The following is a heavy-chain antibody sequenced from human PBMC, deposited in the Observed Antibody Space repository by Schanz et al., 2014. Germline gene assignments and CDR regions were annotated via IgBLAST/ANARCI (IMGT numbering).Heavy chain of an antibody. CDR3: ARLDPYCRSGTCSRAFDF. CDR1: GFTFSTHA. V-gene: IGHV3-23*01. CDR2: ISGDHRNT. Sequence: EVQLLESGGGLVQPGGSLRLSCAASGFTFSTHAMSWVRQAPGKGLEWVSSISGDHRNTFYADSVKGRFTISRDNSKNTLYLQMNSLRAEDTAIYYCARLDPYCRSGTCSRAFDFWGQGTLVTVSS. J-gene: IGHJ4*02. D-gene: IGHD2-15*01.